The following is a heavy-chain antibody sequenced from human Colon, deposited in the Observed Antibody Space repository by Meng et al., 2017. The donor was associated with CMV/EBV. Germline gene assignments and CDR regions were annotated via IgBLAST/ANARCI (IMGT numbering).Heavy chain of an antibody. CDR3: ARGHLRASDHGS. J-gene: IGHJ4*02. CDR2: TSASGTTT. Sequence: GGSLRLSCEASGFIFRNFEMNWVRQAPGEGLEWISFTSASGTTTDYADSVKGRFTISRDNAKNTLYLQMNSLGVEDTAVYYCARGHLRASDHGSWGQGTLVTVSS. CDR1: GFIFRNFE. D-gene: IGHD3-10*01. V-gene: IGHV3-48*03.